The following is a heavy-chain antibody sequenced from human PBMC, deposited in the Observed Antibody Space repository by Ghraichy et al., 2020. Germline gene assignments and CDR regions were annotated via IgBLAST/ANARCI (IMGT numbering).Heavy chain of an antibody. CDR1: GFTFSGYA. Sequence: GGSLRLSCAASGFTFSGYAMNWVRLAPGKGLEWVSALSGDGRITYYADSVVGRFTISRDNSKNRLYLQMNSLTVEDTAVYYCAKDRDTCDYGASEYPYYGSGVSSQGSTV. D-gene: IGHD4-17*01. V-gene: IGHV3-23*01. CDR3: AKDRDTCDYGASEYPYYGSGV. J-gene: IGHJ6*02. CDR2: LSGDGRIT.